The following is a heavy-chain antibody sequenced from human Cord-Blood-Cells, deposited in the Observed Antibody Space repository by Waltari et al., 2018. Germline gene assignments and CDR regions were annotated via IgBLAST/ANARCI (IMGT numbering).Heavy chain of an antibody. Sequence: QVQLVESGGGVVQPGRSLRLSCAASGFTFSSYGMHWVRQAPGKGLEWVAVISYDGSNKYYADSVKGRFTISRDNSKNTLYLQMNSLRAEDTAVYYCAKRVGSSWYTDYWGQGTLVTVSS. CDR3: AKRVGSSWYTDY. CDR2: ISYDGSNK. J-gene: IGHJ4*02. CDR1: GFTFSSYG. V-gene: IGHV3-30*18. D-gene: IGHD6-13*01.